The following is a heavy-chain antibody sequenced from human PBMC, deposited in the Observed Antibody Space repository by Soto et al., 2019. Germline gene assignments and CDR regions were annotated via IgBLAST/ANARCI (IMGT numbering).Heavy chain of an antibody. CDR1: GFTFCSYG. J-gene: IGHJ4*02. Sequence: QVQLVESGGGVVQPGGSLRLSCTASGFTFCSYGMHWVRQAPGKGLQWVAVIPHDGTYQYYLDSVKGRFTISRDNSKDTLYLQMNSLRVEDTAVYYCVRDDDNLDNGLDHWGQGTLVTVSS. CDR3: VRDDDNLDNGLDH. V-gene: IGHV3-30*19. D-gene: IGHD1-1*01. CDR2: IPHDGTYQ.